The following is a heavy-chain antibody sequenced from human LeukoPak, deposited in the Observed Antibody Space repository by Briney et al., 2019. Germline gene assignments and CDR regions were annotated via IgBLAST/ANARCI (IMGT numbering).Heavy chain of an antibody. CDR2: INHSGST. D-gene: IGHD2-15*01. V-gene: IGHV4-34*01. J-gene: IGHJ3*02. Sequence: SETLSLTCAVYGGSFSGYYWSWIRQPPGKGLEWIGEINHSGSTNYNPSLKSRVTISVDTSKNQFSLKLSSVTAADTAVYYCARVLRSMVVAATRAFDIWGQGTMVTVSS. CDR1: GGSFSGYY. CDR3: ARVLRSMVVAATRAFDI.